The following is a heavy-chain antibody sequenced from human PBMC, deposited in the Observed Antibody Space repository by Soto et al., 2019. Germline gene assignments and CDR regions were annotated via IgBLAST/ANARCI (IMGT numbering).Heavy chain of an antibody. CDR1: GGSISSSSYY. D-gene: IGHD4-4*01. V-gene: IGHV4-39*01. Sequence: SETLSLTCTVSGGSISSSSYYWGWIRQPPGKGLEWIGSIYYSGSTYYNPSLKSRVTISVDTSKNQFSLKLSSVTAADTAVYYCARMRASAVDYWGQGTLVTVS. J-gene: IGHJ4*02. CDR2: IYYSGST. CDR3: ARMRASAVDY.